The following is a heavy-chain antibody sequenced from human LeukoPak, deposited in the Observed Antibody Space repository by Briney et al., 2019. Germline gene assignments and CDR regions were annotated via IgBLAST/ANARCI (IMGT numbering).Heavy chain of an antibody. Sequence: SETLSLTCTVSGGPISSHHWSGMRQPPGKGREGWGNIYYSGSTLYNPSLKSRITISVDTSKPQFSLMLNSVTAADTAVYYCARVRGADTVIIRSFDYWGQGTLVTVSS. CDR2: IYYSGST. CDR3: ARVRGADTVIIRSFDY. V-gene: IGHV4-59*11. D-gene: IGHD5-18*01. CDR1: GGPISSHH. J-gene: IGHJ4*02.